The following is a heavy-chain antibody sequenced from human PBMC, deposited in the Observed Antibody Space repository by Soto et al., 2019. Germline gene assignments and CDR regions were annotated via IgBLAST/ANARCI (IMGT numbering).Heavy chain of an antibody. V-gene: IGHV4-31*03. CDR1: GGSISSGGYY. J-gene: IGHJ5*02. CDR2: IYYSGST. Sequence: PSETLSLTCTVSGGSISSGGYYWSWIRQHPGKGLEWIGYIYYSGSTYYNPSLKSRVTISVDTSKNQFSLKLSSATAADTAVYYCARGELRFWFDPWGQGTLVTVSS. CDR3: ARGELRFWFDP. D-gene: IGHD1-26*01.